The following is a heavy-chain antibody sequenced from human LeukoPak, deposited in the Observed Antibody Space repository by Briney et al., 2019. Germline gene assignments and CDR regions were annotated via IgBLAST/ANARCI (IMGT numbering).Heavy chain of an antibody. CDR3: ASLNNDDY. Sequence: PGGSLRLSCAASGFTFSNYWMSWDRQAPGKGLEWVANIKNDGSKKYYVDSVKGRFTISRDNAKNSLYLQMNSLRVEDTAVYYCASLNNDDYWGQGTLVTVSS. CDR1: GFTFSNYW. J-gene: IGHJ4*02. CDR2: IKNDGSKK. V-gene: IGHV3-7*01. D-gene: IGHD1-1*01.